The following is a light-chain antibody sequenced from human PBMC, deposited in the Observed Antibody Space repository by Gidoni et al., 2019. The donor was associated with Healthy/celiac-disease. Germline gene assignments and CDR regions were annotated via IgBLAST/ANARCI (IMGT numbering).Light chain of an antibody. V-gene: IGKV3D-7*01. CDR2: GAS. CDR1: QSVSSSY. J-gene: IGKJ1*01. CDR3: QQDYNLPWT. Sequence: EIVMTQSPATLSLSPGERATLSCRASQSVSSSYLSWYQQKPGQAARLLIYGASTRATGIPARFSGSGSGTDFTLTISSLQPEDFAVYYCQQDYNLPWTFGQGTKVEIK.